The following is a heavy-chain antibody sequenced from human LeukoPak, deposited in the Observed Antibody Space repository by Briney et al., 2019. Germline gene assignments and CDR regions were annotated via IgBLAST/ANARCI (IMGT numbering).Heavy chain of an antibody. CDR3: ARSPVWSGYVLYNWFDP. V-gene: IGHV1-69*13. Sequence: VASVKVSCKASGGTFSSYAISWVRQAPGQGLEWMGGIIPIFGTANYAQKFQGRVTITADESTSTAYMELSSLRSEDTAVYYCARSPVWSGYVLYNWFDPWGQGTLVTVSS. CDR2: IIPIFGTA. D-gene: IGHD3-3*01. J-gene: IGHJ5*02. CDR1: GGTFSSYA.